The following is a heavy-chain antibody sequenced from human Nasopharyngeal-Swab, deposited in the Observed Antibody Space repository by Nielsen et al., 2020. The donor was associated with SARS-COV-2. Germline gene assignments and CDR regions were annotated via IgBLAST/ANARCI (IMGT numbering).Heavy chain of an antibody. CDR1: GFTFSDSA. CDR3: TRCGGGCYSGRDY. CDR2: IRSKGNNYAT. J-gene: IGHJ4*02. D-gene: IGHD2-15*01. Sequence: GESLKISCAASGFTFSDSAIHWVRQASGKGLEWVARIRSKGNNYATAYSASVKGRFIIFRDDPTNTAYLQMNNLKTEDTAMYYCTRCGGGCYSGRDYWGQGTLVTVSS. V-gene: IGHV3-73*01.